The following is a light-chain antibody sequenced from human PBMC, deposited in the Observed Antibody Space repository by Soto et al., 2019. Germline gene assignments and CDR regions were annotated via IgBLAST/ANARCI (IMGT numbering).Light chain of an antibody. J-gene: IGKJ4*01. Sequence: DLQMTQSPSSLSASVEDRVTITCQASQDISNYLNWYQQKPGKAPKLLIYDASNLETGVPSRFSGSGSGTDFTFTISSLQPEDIATYYCQQYDNLPGFGGGTKVEIK. CDR2: DAS. CDR3: QQYDNLPG. V-gene: IGKV1-33*01. CDR1: QDISNY.